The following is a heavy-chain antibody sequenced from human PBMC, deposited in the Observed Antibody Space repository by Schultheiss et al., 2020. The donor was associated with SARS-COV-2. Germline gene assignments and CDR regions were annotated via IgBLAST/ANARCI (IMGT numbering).Heavy chain of an antibody. CDR2: IYYSGST. V-gene: IGHV4-59*01. Sequence: SETLSLTCTVSGGSISSYYWSWIRQPPGKGLEWIGYIYYSGSTNYNPSLKSRVTISVDTSKNQFSLKLSSVTAADTAVYYCTTDLGVGATISGDAFDIWGQGTMVTVSS. CDR3: TTDLGVGATISGDAFDI. CDR1: GGSISSYY. J-gene: IGHJ3*02. D-gene: IGHD1-26*01.